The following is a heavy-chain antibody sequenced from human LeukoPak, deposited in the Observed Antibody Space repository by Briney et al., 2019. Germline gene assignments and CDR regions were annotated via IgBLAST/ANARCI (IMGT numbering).Heavy chain of an antibody. CDR2: VSGSAGST. D-gene: IGHD6-19*01. CDR1: GFTFSSYA. V-gene: IGHV3-23*01. J-gene: IGHJ4*02. CDR3: AKSPPVAAKGWYFDY. Sequence: GGSLRLSCAASGFTFSSYAMSWVRQAPGKGLEWVSTVSGSAGSTYYADSVKGRFTVSRDSSKNTLYLQMNSLRAEDTAVYYCAKSPPVAAKGWYFDYWGQGTLVTVSS.